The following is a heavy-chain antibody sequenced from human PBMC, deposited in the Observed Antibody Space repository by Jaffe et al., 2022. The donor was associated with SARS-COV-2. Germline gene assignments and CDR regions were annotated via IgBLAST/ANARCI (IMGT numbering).Heavy chain of an antibody. CDR3: ASNYGGNSGASDY. V-gene: IGHV3-21*01. CDR2: ISSSSSYI. D-gene: IGHD4-17*01. CDR1: GFTFSSYS. Sequence: EVQLVESGGGLVKPGGSLRLSCAASGFTFSSYSMNWVRQAPGKGLEWVSSISSSSSYIYYADSVKGRFTISRDNAKNSLYLQMNSLRAEDTAVYYCASNYGGNSGASDYWGQGTLVTVSS. J-gene: IGHJ4*02.